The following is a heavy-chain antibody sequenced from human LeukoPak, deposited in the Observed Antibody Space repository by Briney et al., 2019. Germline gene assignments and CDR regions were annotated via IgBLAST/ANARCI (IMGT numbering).Heavy chain of an antibody. CDR2: IKQDGSEK. Sequence: GGSLRLSCAASGFTFSNYWMSWVRQAPGKGLEWVANIKQDGSEKYYVDSVKGRFTVSRDNAKNSLYLQMNSLRAEDTAVYYCARMVAGFDYWGQGTLVTVSS. V-gene: IGHV3-7*01. CDR3: ARMVAGFDY. J-gene: IGHJ4*02. D-gene: IGHD6-19*01. CDR1: GFTFSNYW.